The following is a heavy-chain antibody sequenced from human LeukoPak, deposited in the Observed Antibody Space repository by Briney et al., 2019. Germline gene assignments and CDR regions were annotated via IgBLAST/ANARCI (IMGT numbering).Heavy chain of an antibody. CDR1: EVTFSSYA. D-gene: IGHD3-10*01. J-gene: IGHJ5*01. V-gene: IGHV3-23*01. CDR3: ATPPYGTDTYGSWFES. CDR2: IGGSGGTT. Sequence: GGSLRLSCVASEVTFSSYAMSWVRQAPGKGLEWVSAIGGSGGTTYYADSVKGRFTISRDNSKNTLYLQMNSLRAEDTAVYYCATPPYGTDTYGSWFESWGQGTLVTVSS.